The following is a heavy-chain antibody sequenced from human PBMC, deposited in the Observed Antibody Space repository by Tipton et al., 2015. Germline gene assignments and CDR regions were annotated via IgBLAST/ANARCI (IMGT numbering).Heavy chain of an antibody. CDR3: ASGCINFSCYYWFDP. CDR1: GYSINNDYY. Sequence: GLVKPSETMSLTCGVSGYSINNDYYWGWIRQAPGKGLEWIGFVYPGGGTYYNPSLKSRVTILVDTTQNQVSLRLTSVTAADTAVYYCASGCINFSCYYWFDPWGPGTLVTVSS. D-gene: IGHD2-21*01. V-gene: IGHV4-38-2*01. CDR2: VYPGGGT. J-gene: IGHJ5*02.